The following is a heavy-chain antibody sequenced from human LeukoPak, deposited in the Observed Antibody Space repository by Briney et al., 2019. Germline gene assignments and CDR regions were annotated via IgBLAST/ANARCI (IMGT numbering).Heavy chain of an antibody. Sequence: PGGSLRLSCAASGFTFDGYAMSWVRQAPGKGLEWVSTITGAGNIYYADSVKGRFTISRDNSKNTLYLQMNSLRAEDTAVYYCAKRRLGAAHPRDFDYWGQGTLVTVSS. CDR1: GFTFDGYA. D-gene: IGHD2-15*01. CDR3: AKRRLGAAHPRDFDY. CDR2: ITGAGNI. V-gene: IGHV3-23*01. J-gene: IGHJ4*02.